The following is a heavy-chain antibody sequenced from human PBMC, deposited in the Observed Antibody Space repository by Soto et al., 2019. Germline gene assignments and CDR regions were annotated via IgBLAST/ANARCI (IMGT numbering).Heavy chain of an antibody. CDR2: ISAYNGNT. V-gene: IGHV1-18*04. CDR1: GYTFTSYG. J-gene: IGHJ4*02. D-gene: IGHD1-26*01. Sequence: GASVKVSCKASGYTFTSYGISWVRQAPGQGLEWMGWISAYNGNTNYAQKLQGRVTMTTDTSTSTAYMELRSLRSDDKAVYYCARVSEWELAGDFDYWGQGTLVTVSS. CDR3: ARVSEWELAGDFDY.